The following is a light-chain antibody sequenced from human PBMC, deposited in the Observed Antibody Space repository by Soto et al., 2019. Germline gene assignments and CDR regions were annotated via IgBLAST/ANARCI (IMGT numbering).Light chain of an antibody. CDR1: QSISSW. Sequence: IQMTQSPSSVSASVGDSVTITCRASQSISSWLAWYQQKPGKAPKLLIYDASNLESGVPSRFSGSGSGTDFTLTISSLQPADFATYYCQQSFSSRWTFGQGTKVDIK. CDR3: QQSFSSRWT. V-gene: IGKV1-12*01. CDR2: DAS. J-gene: IGKJ1*01.